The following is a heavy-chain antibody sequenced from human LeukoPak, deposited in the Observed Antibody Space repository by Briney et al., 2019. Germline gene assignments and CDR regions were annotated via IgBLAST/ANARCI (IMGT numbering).Heavy chain of an antibody. V-gene: IGHV1-2*02. J-gene: IGHJ4*02. CDR1: GYTFTGYY. D-gene: IGHD3-10*01. Sequence: ASVKVSCKASGYTFTGYYMHWVRQAPGQGLEWMGWINPNSGGTNYAQKFQDRVTMTRDTSISTAYMELSRLRSDDTAVYYCARGIYTMVRGDTYYFDYWGQGTLVTVSS. CDR2: INPNSGGT. CDR3: ARGIYTMVRGDTYYFDY.